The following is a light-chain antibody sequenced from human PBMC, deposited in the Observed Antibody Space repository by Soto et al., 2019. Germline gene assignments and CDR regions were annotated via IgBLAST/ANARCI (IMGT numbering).Light chain of an antibody. CDR3: SSYTITTALV. CDR2: EVN. J-gene: IGLJ1*01. V-gene: IGLV2-14*01. Sequence: SVLTQPASVSGSPGQSITISCTGTSSDVGGYNYVSWYQQHPGKAPKLMIYEVNNRPSGVSNRFSGSKSGNTASLTISGLQAEDEADYYCSSYTITTALVFGTGTKVTVL. CDR1: SSDVGGYNY.